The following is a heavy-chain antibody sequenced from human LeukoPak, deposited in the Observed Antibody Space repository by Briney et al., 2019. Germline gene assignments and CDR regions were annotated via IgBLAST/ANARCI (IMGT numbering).Heavy chain of an antibody. J-gene: IGHJ4*02. CDR3: AREKNLLPTD. Sequence: PSETLSLTCTVSGASVSSASYWTWIRQPPGKGVEWIAHIYNGVNTNYNPSLKSRVTISVDTSKNQFSLRLNSVTAADTAVYYCAREKNLLPTDWGQGTLVTVSS. V-gene: IGHV4-61*01. CDR1: GASVSSASY. CDR2: IYNGVNT.